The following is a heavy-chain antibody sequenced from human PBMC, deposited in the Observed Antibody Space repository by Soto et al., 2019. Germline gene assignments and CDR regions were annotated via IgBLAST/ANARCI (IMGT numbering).Heavy chain of an antibody. CDR1: GYTFTSYG. D-gene: IGHD6-6*01. J-gene: IGHJ4*02. CDR2: ISAYNGNT. CDR3: ARDHKGDSSSSDFDY. Sequence: QVQLVQSGAEVKKPGASVKVSCKASGYTFTSYGISWVRQAPGQGLEWMGWISAYNGNTNYAQKLQGRVTMTTDTSTSTAYMVLRSLRSDDTAVYYCARDHKGDSSSSDFDYWGLGTLVTVSS. V-gene: IGHV1-18*04.